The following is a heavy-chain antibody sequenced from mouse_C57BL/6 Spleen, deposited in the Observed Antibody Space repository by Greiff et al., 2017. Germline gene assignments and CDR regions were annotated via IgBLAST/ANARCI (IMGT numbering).Heavy chain of an antibody. Sequence: QVQLQQPGAELVMPGASVKLSCKASGYTFTSYWMHWVKQRPGQGLEWIGEIDPSDSYTNYNQKFKGKSTLTVDKSSSTAYMQLSRLTSEDSAVYYCARGDSDFDYWGQGTTLTVSS. J-gene: IGHJ2*01. V-gene: IGHV1-69*01. D-gene: IGHD3-3*01. CDR1: GYTFTSYW. CDR3: ARGDSDFDY. CDR2: IDPSDSYT.